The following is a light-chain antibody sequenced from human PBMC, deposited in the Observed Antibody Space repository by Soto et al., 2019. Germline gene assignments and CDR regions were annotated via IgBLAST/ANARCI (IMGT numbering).Light chain of an antibody. CDR3: CSSVGGPIWV. CDR1: SSDVGGYDR. Sequence: QSPLTQPASVSGTPGQSITISCTGTSSDVGGYDRVSWYQHHPGKAPTLMIYEVNKRPSGVSNRFSGSKSGNTASLTISGLQAEDEADYYCCSSVGGPIWVFGGGTKLTVL. CDR2: EVN. V-gene: IGLV2-23*02. J-gene: IGLJ3*02.